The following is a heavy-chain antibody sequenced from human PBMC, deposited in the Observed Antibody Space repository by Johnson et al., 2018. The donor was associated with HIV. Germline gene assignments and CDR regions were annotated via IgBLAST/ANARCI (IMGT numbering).Heavy chain of an antibody. V-gene: IGHV3-20*04. CDR3: TTASSPTLLDAFDI. J-gene: IGHJ3*02. CDR2: INWNGGST. Sequence: VQLVESGGGLVKPGGSLRLSCAASGFTFSNAWMSWVRQAPGKGLEWVSGINWNGGSTGYADSVKGRFTISRDNAKKSLYLQMNSLKTDDTAMYYCTTASSPTLLDAFDIWGQGTMVTVSS. D-gene: IGHD6-6*01. CDR1: GFTFSNAW.